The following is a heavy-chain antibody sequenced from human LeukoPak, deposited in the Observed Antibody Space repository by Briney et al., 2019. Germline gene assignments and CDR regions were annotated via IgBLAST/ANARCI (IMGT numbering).Heavy chain of an antibody. D-gene: IGHD5-24*01. CDR3: ARVPLGRRWLQFDYYYYYMDV. CDR1: GFTFSDYY. CDR2: ISSSGSTI. Sequence: GGSLRLSCAASGFTFSDYYMSWIRQAPGKGLEWVSYISSSGSTIYYADSVKGRFTISRDNAKNSLYLQMSSLRSEDTAVYYCARVPLGRRWLQFDYYYYYMDVWGKGTTVTVSS. J-gene: IGHJ6*03. V-gene: IGHV3-11*01.